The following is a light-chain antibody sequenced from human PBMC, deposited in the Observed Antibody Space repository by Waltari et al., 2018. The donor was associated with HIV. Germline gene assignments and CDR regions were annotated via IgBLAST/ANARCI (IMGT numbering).Light chain of an antibody. CDR2: GAS. CDR1: RSVGRS. J-gene: IGKJ1*01. Sequence: EVVMTQSPATLLESPGKIANLYCRASRSVGRSLAWYQQKPGRSPRLLIYGASSRASDVPPTFSGSGAGTDFSLSISSLRSDDVGIYYCQQYSTWPLTFGRGTTVEIK. CDR3: QQYSTWPLT. V-gene: IGKV3-15*01.